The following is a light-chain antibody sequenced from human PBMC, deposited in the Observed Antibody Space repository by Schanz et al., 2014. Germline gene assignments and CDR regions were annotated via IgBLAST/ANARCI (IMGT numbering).Light chain of an antibody. J-gene: IGLJ3*02. V-gene: IGLV2-23*02. CDR1: SSDVGAYNY. CDR2: DVT. Sequence: QSALTQPASVSGSPGQSITISCTGTSSDVGAYNYVSWYQQHPGKAPKLMIYDVTKRPSGVLNRFSGSKSGNTASLTISGLQADDEADYYCCSYAGTTWVFGGGTKLTVL. CDR3: CSYAGTTWV.